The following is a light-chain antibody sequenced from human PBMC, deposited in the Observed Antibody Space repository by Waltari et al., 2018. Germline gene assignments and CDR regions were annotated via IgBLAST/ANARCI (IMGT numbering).Light chain of an antibody. CDR1: QSVGRS. CDR3: QHYVRLPVT. CDR2: CAS. J-gene: IGKJ1*01. V-gene: IGKV3-20*01. Sequence: EIVLTQSPGTLSLSPGERATLSCRASQSVGRSFAWYQQKPGQAPRLLINCASSRATGVPDRFSGSGSGTDFSLTTSRLEPEDFAVYYCQHYVRLPVTFGQGTKVEIK.